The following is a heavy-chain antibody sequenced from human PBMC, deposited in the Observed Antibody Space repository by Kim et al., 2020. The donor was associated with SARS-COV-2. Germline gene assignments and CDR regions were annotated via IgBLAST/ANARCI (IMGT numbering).Heavy chain of an antibody. CDR3: ASEGDRDWNVPGGY. D-gene: IGHD1-1*01. V-gene: IGHV3-74*01. J-gene: IGHJ4*02. CDR1: GFTFRNYW. CDR2: ISNDGSRR. Sequence: GGSLRLSCAASGFTFRNYWMHWVRQAPGKGLAWVSRISNDGSRRSYADSVKGRFTISRDNAKNTLYLQMSSLRAEDTAVYYCASEGDRDWNVPGGYWGQGTLVTVSS.